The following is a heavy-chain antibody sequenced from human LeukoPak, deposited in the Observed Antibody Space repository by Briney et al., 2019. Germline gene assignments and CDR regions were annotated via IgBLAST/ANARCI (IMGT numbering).Heavy chain of an antibody. CDR2: IYPGDSDT. CDR1: GYSFTSYW. J-gene: IGHJ6*02. Sequence: GESLKISCKGSGYSFTSYWIGWVRQMPGKGLEWMGIIYPGDSDTRYSPSFQGQVTISADKSISTAYLQWSSLKASDTAMYYCARLSGNPRKVYGMDVWGQGTTVTVSS. D-gene: IGHD1-14*01. CDR3: ARLSGNPRKVYGMDV. V-gene: IGHV5-51*01.